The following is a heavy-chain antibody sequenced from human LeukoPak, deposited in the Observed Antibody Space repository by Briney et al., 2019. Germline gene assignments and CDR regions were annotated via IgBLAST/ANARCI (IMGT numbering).Heavy chain of an antibody. CDR2: ISAYNGNT. CDR1: GYTFTSYG. D-gene: IGHD2-2*01. CDR3: ARDYSIYQSGDY. V-gene: IGHV1-18*01. J-gene: IGHJ4*02. Sequence: GASVKVSCKASGYTFTSYGISWVRQAPGQGLEWMGWISAYNGNTNYAQKFQGRVTMTRDTSISTAYMELSRLRSDDTAVYYCARDYSIYQSGDYWGQGTLVTVSS.